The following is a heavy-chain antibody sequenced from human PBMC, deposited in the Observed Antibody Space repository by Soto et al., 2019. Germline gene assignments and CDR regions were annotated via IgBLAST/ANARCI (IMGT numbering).Heavy chain of an antibody. CDR3: XRRGGYSGYDWGIWFDP. Sequence: PGESVKISCKGSGYSFTSYWIGWVRQMPGKGLEWMGIIYPGDSDTRYSPSFQGQVTISADKSISTAYLQWSSLKASDTAMYYCXRRGGYSGYDWGIWFDPWGQGTLVTVSS. V-gene: IGHV5-51*01. J-gene: IGHJ5*02. CDR1: GYSFTSYW. D-gene: IGHD5-12*01. CDR2: IYPGDSDT.